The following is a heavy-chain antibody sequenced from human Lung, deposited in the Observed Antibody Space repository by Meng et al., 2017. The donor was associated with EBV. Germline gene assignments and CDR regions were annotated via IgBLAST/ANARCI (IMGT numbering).Heavy chain of an antibody. J-gene: IGHJ4*02. V-gene: IGHV4-34*01. CDR1: GGSFSGYY. CDR2: INHSGST. D-gene: IGHD3-22*01. CDR3: ARGRIIGDSSGYSDY. Sequence: QVQLQQLGAGLLKPSETLSLTCAVYGGSFSGYYWSWIRQPPGKGLEWIGEINHSGSTNYNPSLKSRVTISVDTSKNQFSLKLSSVTAADTAVYYCARGRIIGDSSGYSDYWGQGTLVTVSS.